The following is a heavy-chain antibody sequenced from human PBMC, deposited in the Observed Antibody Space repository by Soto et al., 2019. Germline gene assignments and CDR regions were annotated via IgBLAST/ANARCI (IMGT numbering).Heavy chain of an antibody. Sequence: EVQVLESGGDLVQPGGSLRLSCAASGFTFSNYAMNWVRQAPGKGPEWVSGISAGRSTYYADSVRGRFTISRDNSKSTLFLQMDSLRAEDTALYYCTKVRGDPVWGKGTTVTVSS. V-gene: IGHV3-23*01. CDR1: GFTFSNYA. D-gene: IGHD4-17*01. CDR3: TKVRGDPV. J-gene: IGHJ6*04. CDR2: ISAGRST.